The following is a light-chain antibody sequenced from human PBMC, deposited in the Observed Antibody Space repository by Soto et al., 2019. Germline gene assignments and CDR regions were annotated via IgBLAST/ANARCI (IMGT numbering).Light chain of an antibody. J-gene: IGKJ4*01. CDR1: LSVFYSSNNQNY. CDR2: WAS. Sequence: DIVMTQSPDSLTVSLGERATINCKSSLSVFYSSNNQNYLAWYQHKPGQPPKLLIYWASTREPGVPDRYSGSGSGTDFTLTISSLQAEDVAVYYCQQYYTTLAPTFGGGTKVEIK. V-gene: IGKV4-1*01. CDR3: QQYYTTLAPT.